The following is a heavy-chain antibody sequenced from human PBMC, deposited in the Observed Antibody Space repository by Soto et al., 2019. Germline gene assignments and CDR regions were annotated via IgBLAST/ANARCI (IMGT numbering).Heavy chain of an antibody. V-gene: IGHV3-33*01. D-gene: IGHD6-6*01. CDR1: GFTFSSYG. Sequence: PGGSLRLSCAASGFTFSSYGMHWVRQAPGKGLEWVAVIWYDGSNKYYADSVKGRFTISRDNSKNTLYLQMNSLRAEDTAVYYCARDPWGKRSSSWGDYYYYGMDVWGQGTTVTVSS. J-gene: IGHJ6*02. CDR2: IWYDGSNK. CDR3: ARDPWGKRSSSWGDYYYYGMDV.